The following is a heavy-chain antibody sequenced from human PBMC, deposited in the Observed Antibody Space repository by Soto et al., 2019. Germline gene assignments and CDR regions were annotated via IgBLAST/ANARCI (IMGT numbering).Heavy chain of an antibody. CDR3: ARDRTTWELLPHYYYYYGMDV. Sequence: ASVKVSCKASGYTFTSYGISWVRQAPGQGLEWMGWISAYDGNTNYAQKLQGRVTMTTDTSTSTAYMELRSLRSDDTAVYYCARDRTTWELLPHYYYYYGMDVWGQGTTVTVSS. J-gene: IGHJ6*02. CDR2: ISAYDGNT. CDR1: GYTFTSYG. V-gene: IGHV1-18*01. D-gene: IGHD1-26*01.